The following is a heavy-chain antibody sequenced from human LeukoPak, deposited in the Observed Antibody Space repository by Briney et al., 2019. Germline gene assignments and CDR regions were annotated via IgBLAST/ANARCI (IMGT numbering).Heavy chain of an antibody. J-gene: IGHJ5*02. V-gene: IGHV6-1*01. Sequence: SQTLSLTCAISGDSVSSNSAAWNWIRQSPSRGLEWLGRTYYRSKWYNDYAVSVKSRITINPDTSKNQFSLQLNSVTPEDTAVYYCARTSILRGQSRHHSSSWFNWFDPWGQGTLVTVSS. CDR1: GDSVSSNSAA. CDR2: TYYRSKWYN. D-gene: IGHD6-13*01. CDR3: ARTSILRGQSRHHSSSWFNWFDP.